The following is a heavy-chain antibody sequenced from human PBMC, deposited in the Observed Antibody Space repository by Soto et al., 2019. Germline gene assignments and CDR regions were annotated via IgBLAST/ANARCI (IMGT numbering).Heavy chain of an antibody. CDR1: GFTFSSYA. CDR2: ISGSGGST. J-gene: IGHJ4*02. D-gene: IGHD2-2*01. Sequence: GGSLRLSCAASGFTFSSYAMSWVRQAPGKGLEWVSAISGSGGSTYYADSVKGRFTISRDNSKNTLYLQMNSLRAEDTAVYYCAKDVWLVPAAYNDYWGQGTLVTVSS. CDR3: AKDVWLVPAAYNDY. V-gene: IGHV3-23*01.